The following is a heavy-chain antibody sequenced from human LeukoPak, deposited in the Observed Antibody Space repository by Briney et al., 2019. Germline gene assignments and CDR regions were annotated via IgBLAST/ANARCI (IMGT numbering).Heavy chain of an antibody. J-gene: IGHJ4*02. D-gene: IGHD3-22*01. CDR1: GGTFSSYA. CDR3: ARGQLQLWGAYYYDSSGYFDY. V-gene: IGHV1-69*05. Sequence: ASVKVSCKASGGTFSSYAISWVRQAPGQGLEWMGRIIPIFGTANYAQKFQGRITITTDESTRTAYMELSRLRSEDTAVYYCARGQLQLWGAYYYDSSGYFDYWGQGTLVTVSS. CDR2: IIPIFGTA.